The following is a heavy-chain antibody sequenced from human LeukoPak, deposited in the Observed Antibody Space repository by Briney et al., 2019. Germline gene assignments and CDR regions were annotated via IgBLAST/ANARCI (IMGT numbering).Heavy chain of an antibody. CDR1: GLTFSSYS. V-gene: IGHV3-48*02. Sequence: GGSLRLSCAASGLTFSSYSMNWVRQAPGKGLEWVSYISSSSNTIYYADSVKGRFTISRDNAKNSLYLQMNSLRDEDTAVYYCARDILTKQAYSGYDNWGQGTLVTVSS. J-gene: IGHJ4*02. CDR3: ARDILTKQAYSGYDN. CDR2: ISSSSNTI. D-gene: IGHD5-12*01.